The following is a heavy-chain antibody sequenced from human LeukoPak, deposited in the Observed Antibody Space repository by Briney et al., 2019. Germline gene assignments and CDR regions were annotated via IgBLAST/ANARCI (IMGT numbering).Heavy chain of an antibody. CDR2: ITSGSSYI. CDR3: AKTYGHFDD. V-gene: IGHV3-21*01. Sequence: GGSLRLSCAGSGSTFTSYTMNWVRQAPGKGLEWVSSITSGSSYIYYADSVKGRFTISRDNAKNSLYLQMTSLRVEDTAVYYCAKTYGHFDDWGQGTLVTVSS. J-gene: IGHJ4*02. CDR1: GSTFTSYT. D-gene: IGHD4-17*01.